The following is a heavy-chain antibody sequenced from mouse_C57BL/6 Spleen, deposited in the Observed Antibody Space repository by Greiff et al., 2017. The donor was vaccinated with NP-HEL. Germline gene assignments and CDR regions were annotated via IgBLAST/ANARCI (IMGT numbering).Heavy chain of an antibody. CDR1: GYTFTSYW. V-gene: IGHV1-55*01. CDR3: AREWDEYGRVAY. Sequence: QVQLQQPGAELVKPGASVKMSCKASGYTFTSYWITWVKQRPGQGLEWIGDIYPGSGSTNYNEKFKSKATLTVDTSSSTAYMQLSSLTSEDSAVYCCAREWDEYGRVAYWGQGTLVTVSA. J-gene: IGHJ3*01. CDR2: IYPGSGST. D-gene: IGHD1-2*01.